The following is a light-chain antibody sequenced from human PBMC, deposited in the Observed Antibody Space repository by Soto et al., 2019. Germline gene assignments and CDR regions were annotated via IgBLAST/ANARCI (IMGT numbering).Light chain of an antibody. CDR3: SAWDDSLRGYV. CDR2: EVS. V-gene: IGLV2-14*01. J-gene: IGLJ1*01. CDR1: SSDVGGYNY. Sequence: QSALTQPASVSGSPGQSITISCTGTSSDVGGYNYVSWYQQHPGKAPKLMIYEVSNRPSGVPDRFSGSKSATSASLALSGLRSEDEADYYCSAWDDSLRGYVFGTGTKLTVL.